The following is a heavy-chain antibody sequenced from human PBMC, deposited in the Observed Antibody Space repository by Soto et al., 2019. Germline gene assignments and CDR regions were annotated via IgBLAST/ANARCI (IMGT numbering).Heavy chain of an antibody. CDR3: EKLGIVDNWFDP. Sequence: GGSLRLSCAASGFTFSSYGMHWLRQAPGKGLEWVAVISYDGSNKYYADSVKGRFTISRDNSKNTLYLQMTSLRAEDTAVYYCEKLGIVDNWFDPWG. CDR1: GFTFSSYG. V-gene: IGHV3-30*18. D-gene: IGHD3-22*01. J-gene: IGHJ5*02. CDR2: ISYDGSNK.